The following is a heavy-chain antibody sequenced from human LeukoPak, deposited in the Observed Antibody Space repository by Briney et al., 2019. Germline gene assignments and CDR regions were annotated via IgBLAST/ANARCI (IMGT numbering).Heavy chain of an antibody. J-gene: IGHJ4*02. CDR1: GYTFTGYY. D-gene: IGHD3-3*01. V-gene: IGHV1-2*02. Sequence: ASVKVSCKASGYTFTGYYMHWVRQAPGQGLEWMGWINPNSGGTNYAQKFQGRVTMTMDTSISTAYMELSRLRSDDTAVYYCARPYYDFWRGYYTGGRYRLYYWGQGTLVTVSS. CDR3: ARPYYDFWRGYYTGGRYRLYY. CDR2: INPNSGGT.